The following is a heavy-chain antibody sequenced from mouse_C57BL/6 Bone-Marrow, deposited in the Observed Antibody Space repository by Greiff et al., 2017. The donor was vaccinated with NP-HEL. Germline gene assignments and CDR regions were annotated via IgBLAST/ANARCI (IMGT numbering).Heavy chain of an antibody. V-gene: IGHV5-17*01. CDR1: GFTFSDYG. CDR3: ARMLSSYAMDY. CDR2: ISSGSSTI. Sequence: DVQLVESGGGLVKPGGSLKLSCAASGFTFSDYGMHWVRQAPEKGLEWVAYISSGSSTIYYADTVKGRFTISRDNAKNTLFLQMTSLRSEDTAMYYCARMLSSYAMDYWGQGTSVTVSS. J-gene: IGHJ4*01.